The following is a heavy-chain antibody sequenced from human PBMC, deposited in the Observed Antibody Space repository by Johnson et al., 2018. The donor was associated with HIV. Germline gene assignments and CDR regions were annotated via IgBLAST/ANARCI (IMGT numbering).Heavy chain of an antibody. J-gene: IGHJ3*02. CDR2: ISYDGTNK. CDR1: GFTFSSYP. D-gene: IGHD6-13*01. Sequence: QVQLVESGGGLVKPGGSLRLSCAVSGFTFSSYPMHWVRQAPGKGLEWVALISYDGTNKYYADSAKGRFTISRDNSRNTLFLQMNSLRVEDTAAYYCARGVKQQLSVVDAFGIWGQGTMVTVSS. CDR3: ARGVKQQLSVVDAFGI. V-gene: IGHV3-30*04.